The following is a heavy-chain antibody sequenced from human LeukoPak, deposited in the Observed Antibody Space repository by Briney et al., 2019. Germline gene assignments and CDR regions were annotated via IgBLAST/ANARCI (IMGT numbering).Heavy chain of an antibody. J-gene: IGHJ4*01. D-gene: IGHD6-13*01. CDR2: IKQDEGEK. V-gene: IGHV3-7*01. Sequence: PGGSLRLSCRVSGFIFSDYWMNWVRQAPGKGLEWVASIKQDEGEKSYVDSVKGRFTISRDNAKNSLYLQMSSLRAEDTAVYYCARDGTAAGLYFDLWGQGTPVTVSS. CDR3: ARDGTAAGLYFDL. CDR1: GFIFSDYW.